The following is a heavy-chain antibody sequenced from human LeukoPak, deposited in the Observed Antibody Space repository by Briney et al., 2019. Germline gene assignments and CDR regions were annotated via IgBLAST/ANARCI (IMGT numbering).Heavy chain of an antibody. Sequence: GGSLRLSCAASGFTFSSYWMSWVRQAPGKGLEWVANIKQDGSEKYYVDSVKGRFTISRDNAKNSLYLQMNSLRAEDTAVYYCARIIAVAGFPFDYWGQGTLVTVSS. CDR2: IKQDGSEK. V-gene: IGHV3-7*01. J-gene: IGHJ4*02. D-gene: IGHD6-19*01. CDR1: GFTFSSYW. CDR3: ARIIAVAGFPFDY.